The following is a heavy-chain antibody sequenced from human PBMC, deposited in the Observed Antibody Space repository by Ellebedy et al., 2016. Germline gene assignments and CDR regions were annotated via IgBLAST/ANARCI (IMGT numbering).Heavy chain of an antibody. CDR3: ARTHYDALTGYPFDY. CDR2: IHYSGSTNT. CDR1: GGSISSFY. V-gene: IGHV4-59*01. Sequence: SETLSLTCTVSGGSISSFYWSWIRQPPGKGLEWIAYIHYSGSTNTNYNPSLRSRVTISLDTSKNQFALQLSSMTAADTAVYYCARTHYDALTGYPFDYWGQGTLVTVSS. J-gene: IGHJ4*02. D-gene: IGHD3-9*01.